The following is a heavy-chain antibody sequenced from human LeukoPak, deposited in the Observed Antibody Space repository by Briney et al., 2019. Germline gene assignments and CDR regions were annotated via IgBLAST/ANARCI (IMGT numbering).Heavy chain of an antibody. CDR3: AREGSAVAGTRKYYYYYMDV. V-gene: IGHV4-34*01. J-gene: IGHJ6*03. CDR1: GGSFSGYS. CDR2: INHSGST. Sequence: SETLSLTCAVYGGSFSGYSWTWIRQPPGKGLEWIGEINHSGSTNYNPSLKSRVTISVDTSKNQFSLKLSSVTAADTAVYYCAREGSAVAGTRKYYYYYMDVWGKGTTVTVSS. D-gene: IGHD6-19*01.